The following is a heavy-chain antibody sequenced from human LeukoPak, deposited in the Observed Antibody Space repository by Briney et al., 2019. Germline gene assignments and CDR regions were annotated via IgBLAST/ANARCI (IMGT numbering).Heavy chain of an antibody. Sequence: PGGSLILSCGASGFTLSSHWMTWVRQAPGRGLEWVASINQDGSVKYYVDSVKGRFTISRDNARNSLSLQMNSLGVEDMADHFCARWGQTSGYYYVDNWGQGTLVTLSS. CDR1: GFTLSSHW. J-gene: IGHJ4*02. CDR2: INQDGSVK. CDR3: ARWGQTSGYYYVDN. V-gene: IGHV3-7*01. D-gene: IGHD5-12*01.